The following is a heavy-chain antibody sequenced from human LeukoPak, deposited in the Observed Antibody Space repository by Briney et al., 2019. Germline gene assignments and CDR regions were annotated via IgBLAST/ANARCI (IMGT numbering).Heavy chain of an antibody. V-gene: IGHV1-2*06. CDR2: INPNSGGT. Sequence: ASVKVSCKASGYTFTGYYMHWVRQAPGQGLEWMGRINPNSGGTNYAQKFQGRVTMTRDTSISTAYMELSRLRSDDTAVYYCARRGFRSSWYSYSYWGQGTLVTVSS. CDR3: ARRGFRSSWYSYSY. CDR1: GYTFTGYY. J-gene: IGHJ4*02. D-gene: IGHD6-13*01.